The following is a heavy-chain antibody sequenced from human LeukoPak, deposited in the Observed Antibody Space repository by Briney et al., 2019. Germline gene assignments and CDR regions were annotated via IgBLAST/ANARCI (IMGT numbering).Heavy chain of an antibody. CDR1: GFTFSSYW. CDR3: AAHTPYSGYGANYFDY. Sequence: GGSLRLSCAASGFTFSSYWMSWVRQAPGKGLEWVANIKQDGSEKYYVDSVKGRFTISRDNAKNSLYLQMNSLRSEDTAVYYCAAHTPYSGYGANYFDYWGQGTLVTVSS. D-gene: IGHD5-12*01. CDR2: IKQDGSEK. V-gene: IGHV3-7*03. J-gene: IGHJ4*02.